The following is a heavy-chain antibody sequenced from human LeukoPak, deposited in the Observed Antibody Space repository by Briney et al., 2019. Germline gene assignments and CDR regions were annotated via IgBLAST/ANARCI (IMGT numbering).Heavy chain of an antibody. Sequence: RGSLRLSCAAAGFPFSDHEMNWVRQAPGKGLEWVSYISSSVSDKYYPDSVKGRFTISRDNAKNSLYLQMNSLRAEDTAVYYCARRTSGAFAIWGQGTKVTVSS. CDR3: ARRTSGAFAI. J-gene: IGHJ3*02. V-gene: IGHV3-48*03. CDR1: GFPFSDHE. CDR2: ISSSVSDK.